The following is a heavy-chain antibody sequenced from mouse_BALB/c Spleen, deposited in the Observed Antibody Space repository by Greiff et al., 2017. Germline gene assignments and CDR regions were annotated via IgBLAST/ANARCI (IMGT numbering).Heavy chain of an antibody. V-gene: IGHV1-18*01. D-gene: IGHD1-2*01. CDR3: ARRHYYGYDYYAMDY. CDR1: GYTFTEYT. J-gene: IGHJ4*01. CDR2: INPNNGGT. Sequence: EVKLQESGPELVKPGASVKISCKTSGYTFTEYTMHWVKQSHGKSLEWIGGINPNNGGTSYNQKFKGKATLTVDKSSSTAYMELRSLTSEDSAVYYCARRHYYGYDYYAMDYWGQGTSVTVSS.